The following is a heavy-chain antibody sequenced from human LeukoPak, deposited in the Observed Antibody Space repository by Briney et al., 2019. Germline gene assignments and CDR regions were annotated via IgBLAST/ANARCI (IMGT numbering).Heavy chain of an antibody. V-gene: IGHV4-34*01. Sequence: SETLSLTCAVYGGSFSGYYWSWIRQPPGKGLEWIGEINHSGSTNYNPSLKSRVTISVDTSKNQFSLKLSSVTAADTAVYYCAREGQIVATISGAFDIWGQGTMVTVSS. CDR2: INHSGST. D-gene: IGHD5-12*01. J-gene: IGHJ3*02. CDR1: GGSFSGYY. CDR3: AREGQIVATISGAFDI.